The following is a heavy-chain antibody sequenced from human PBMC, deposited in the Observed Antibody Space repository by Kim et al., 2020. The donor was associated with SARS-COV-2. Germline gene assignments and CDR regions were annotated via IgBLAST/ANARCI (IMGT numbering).Heavy chain of an antibody. Sequence: GGSLRLSCAASGFTFEAFAMHWVRQAPGKGLEWVSVITSISGNMCFADSVKGRFTVSRDNAKNTLYLQMDSLRAEDTAVYYCAKADCVGYCGLVHYCAQG. CDR2: ITSISGNM. CDR3: AKADCVGYCGLVHY. V-gene: IGHV3-9*01. J-gene: IGHJ4*02. D-gene: IGHD2-21*02. CDR1: GFTFEAFA.